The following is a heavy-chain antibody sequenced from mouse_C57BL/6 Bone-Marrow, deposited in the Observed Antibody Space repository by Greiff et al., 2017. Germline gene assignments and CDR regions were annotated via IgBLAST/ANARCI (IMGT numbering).Heavy chain of an antibody. CDR2: IWRGGST. CDR3: AKNHYYGPWYFDV. V-gene: IGHV2-5*01. CDR1: GFSLTSYG. D-gene: IGHD1-2*01. J-gene: IGHJ1*03. Sequence: QVQLQQSGPGLVQPSQSLSITCTVSGFSLTSYGVHWVRQSPGKGLEWLGVIWRGGSTDYNAAFMSRLSITKDNSKSQVFFKMNSLQADDTAIYYCAKNHYYGPWYFDVWGTGTTVTVSS.